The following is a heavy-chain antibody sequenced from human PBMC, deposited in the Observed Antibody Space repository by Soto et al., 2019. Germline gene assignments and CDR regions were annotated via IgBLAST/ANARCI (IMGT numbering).Heavy chain of an antibody. D-gene: IGHD3-22*01. CDR1: GFTLSSYW. J-gene: IGHJ3*01. CDR2: INSDGSST. CDR3: ARGDYHDTSGPFSDAFDV. Sequence: GGSLRLSCAASGFTLSSYWMHWARKAPGKGLVWVSRINSDGSSTSYADSVKGRFTISRDNTKNSLYLQMNSLRAEDTAVYYCARGDYHDTSGPFSDAFDVWGQGTMVTVS. V-gene: IGHV3-74*01.